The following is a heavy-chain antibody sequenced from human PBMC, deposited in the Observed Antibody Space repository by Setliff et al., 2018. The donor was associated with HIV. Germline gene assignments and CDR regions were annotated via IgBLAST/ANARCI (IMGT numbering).Heavy chain of an antibody. V-gene: IGHV1-69*13. Sequence: GASVKASCKASGGTFSSYAISWVRRAPGQGPEWMGAIIPIFGTTKYAKRFQGRVTITAEASTSTAYMELSSLRSEDTAVYYCATNREQLTMTYYYYYMDGWGKGTTGTV. CDR3: ATNREQLTMTYYYYYMDG. CDR2: IIPIFGTT. D-gene: IGHD6-13*01. J-gene: IGHJ6*03. CDR1: GGTFSSYA.